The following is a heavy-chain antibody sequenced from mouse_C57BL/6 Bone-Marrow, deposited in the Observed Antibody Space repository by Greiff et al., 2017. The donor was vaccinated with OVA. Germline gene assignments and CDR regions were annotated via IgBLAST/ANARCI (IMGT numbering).Heavy chain of an antibody. V-gene: IGHV6-3*01. J-gene: IGHJ2*01. CDR2: IRLKSDNYAT. CDR1: GFTFSNYW. CDR3: TDYYDYGAYFDY. Sequence: EVKLVESGGGLVQPGGSMKLSCVASGFTFSNYWMNWVRQSPEKGLEWVAQIRLKSDNYATHYAESVKGRFTISRDDSKSSVYLQMNNLSAEDTGIYYCTDYYDYGAYFDYWGQGTTLTVSS. D-gene: IGHD2-4*01.